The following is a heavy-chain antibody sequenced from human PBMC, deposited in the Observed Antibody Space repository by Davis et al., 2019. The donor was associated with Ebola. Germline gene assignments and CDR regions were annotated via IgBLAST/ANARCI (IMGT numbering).Heavy chain of an antibody. CDR2: ISYDGSNK. D-gene: IGHD6-13*01. V-gene: IGHV3-30*04. CDR3: ARDCCDSSWVFWYFDL. J-gene: IGHJ2*01. CDR1: GFTFSSYA. Sequence: GGSLRLSCAASGFTFSSYAMSWVRQAPGKGLEWVAVISYDGSNKYYADSVKGRFTISRDNSKNTLYLQMNSLRAEDTAVYYCARDCCDSSWVFWYFDLWGRGTLVTVSS.